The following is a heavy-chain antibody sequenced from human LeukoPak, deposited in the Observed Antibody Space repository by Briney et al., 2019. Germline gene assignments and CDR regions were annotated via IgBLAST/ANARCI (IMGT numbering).Heavy chain of an antibody. CDR3: AREEPGLRDAFDI. CDR1: GFTFTGFW. Sequence: GGSLRLSCAASGFTFTGFWMNWVRQAPGKGLEWVSYISSSGTTIYYADSVKGRFTISRDNAKNSLYLQMNSLRAEDTAVYYCAREEPGLRDAFDIWGQGTMVTVSS. J-gene: IGHJ3*02. V-gene: IGHV3-48*03. CDR2: ISSSGTTI. D-gene: IGHD1-26*01.